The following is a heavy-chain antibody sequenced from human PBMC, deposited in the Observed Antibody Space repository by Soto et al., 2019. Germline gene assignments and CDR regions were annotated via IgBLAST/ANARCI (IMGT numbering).Heavy chain of an antibody. CDR3: TTTIGSAVNY. J-gene: IGHJ4*02. CDR1: GFTLSGST. V-gene: IGHV3-73*01. Sequence: PGGSLRLSCAASGFTLSGSTMHWVRQASGKGLEWVGRIRNKASSYATAYVASVKGRFTISRDDSKNTAYLQMNSLKTEDTAVYYCTTTIGSAVNYWGQGTLVTVSS. D-gene: IGHD2-2*01. CDR2: IRNKASSYAT.